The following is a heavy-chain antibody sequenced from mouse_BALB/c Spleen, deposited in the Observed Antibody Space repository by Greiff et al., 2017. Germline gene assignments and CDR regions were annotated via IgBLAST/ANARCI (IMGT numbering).Heavy chain of an antibody. CDR1: GYTFTSYV. D-gene: IGHD2-4*01. V-gene: IGHV1-14*01. CDR3: ARLDDYGRDYAMDY. CDR2: IIPYNDGT. J-gene: IGHJ4*01. Sequence: EVKLQESGPELVKPGASVKLSCKASGYTFTSYVMYWVKQKPGQGLVWIGYIIPYNDGTKYNEKLKGKATLTSDKSSSASYMALSSLTSEDSAVYYGARLDDYGRDYAMDYWGQGTSVTVSS.